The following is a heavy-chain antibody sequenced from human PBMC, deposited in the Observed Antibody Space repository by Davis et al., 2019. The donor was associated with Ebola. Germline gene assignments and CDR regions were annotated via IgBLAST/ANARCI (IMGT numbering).Heavy chain of an antibody. J-gene: IGHJ3*02. Sequence: PGGSLRLSCAASGFTFSSYNMNWVRQAPGKGLEWVSSISGTSTYIYYADSVKGRFTISRDNAKDSLYLQVSSLRAEDTAVYYCARGYTSSWCMDAFDIWGQGTMITVSS. CDR1: GFTFSSYN. D-gene: IGHD6-13*01. CDR2: ISGTSTYI. CDR3: ARGYTSSWCMDAFDI. V-gene: IGHV3-21*01.